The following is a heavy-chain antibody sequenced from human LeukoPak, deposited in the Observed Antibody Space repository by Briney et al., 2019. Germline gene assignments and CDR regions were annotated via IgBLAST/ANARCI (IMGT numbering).Heavy chain of an antibody. Sequence: GGSLRLSCAASGFTVSSNYMSWVRQAPGKGLEWVSVIYRSGGTYFADSVKGRFTISRDDSQNTVSLQMNNLRAEDTAVYYCTRTIPPAHWGQGTLVTVSS. CDR2: IYRSGGT. J-gene: IGHJ4*02. CDR1: GFTVSSNY. V-gene: IGHV3-53*01. CDR3: TRTIPPAH. D-gene: IGHD5-24*01.